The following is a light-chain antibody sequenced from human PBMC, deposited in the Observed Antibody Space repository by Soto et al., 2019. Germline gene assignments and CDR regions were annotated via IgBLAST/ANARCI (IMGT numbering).Light chain of an antibody. CDR2: GNS. Sequence: QSVLTQPPSVSGAPGQRVTISCTGSSSNIGAGYDVHWYQQLPGTAPKLLIYGNSNRPSGVPDRFSGSKSGTSASLAITGLLAEDEADYYCQSYDSSRSGVVVFGGGTKLTVL. V-gene: IGLV1-40*01. CDR3: QSYDSSRSGVVV. J-gene: IGLJ2*01. CDR1: SSNIGAGYD.